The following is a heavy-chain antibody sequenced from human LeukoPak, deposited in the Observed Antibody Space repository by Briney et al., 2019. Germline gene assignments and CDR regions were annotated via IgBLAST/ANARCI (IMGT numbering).Heavy chain of an antibody. V-gene: IGHV4-31*03. J-gene: IGHJ5*02. D-gene: IGHD2-15*01. Sequence: PSQTLSLTCTVSGGSISSGGYYWSWIRQHPGTGLEWIGYIYYSGSTYYNPSLKSRVTISVDTSKNQFSLKLSSVTAADTAVYYCARCVAATHWFDPWGQGTLVTVSS. CDR3: ARCVAATHWFDP. CDR1: GGSISSGGYY. CDR2: IYYSGST.